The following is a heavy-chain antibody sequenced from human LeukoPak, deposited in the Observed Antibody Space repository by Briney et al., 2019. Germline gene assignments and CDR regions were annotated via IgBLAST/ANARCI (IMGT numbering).Heavy chain of an antibody. D-gene: IGHD3-3*01. V-gene: IGHV4-61*01. CDR1: GGSVSSGSYY. CDR2: IYCSGST. J-gene: IGHJ6*04. Sequence: SETLSLTCTVSGGSVSSGSYYWSWIRQPPGKGLEWIGYIYCSGSTNYNPSLKSRVTISVDASKNQFSLKLSSVTAADTAVYYCARDHPSRGYYRPYYGMDVWGKGTTVTVSS. CDR3: ARDHPSRGYYRPYYGMDV.